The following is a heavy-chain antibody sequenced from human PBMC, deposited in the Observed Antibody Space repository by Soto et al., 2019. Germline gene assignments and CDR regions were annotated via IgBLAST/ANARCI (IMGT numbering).Heavy chain of an antibody. V-gene: IGHV3-73*01. CDR3: TRHKDYYYGMDV. CDR2: IRSKANSYAT. CDR1: GFTFSGSA. J-gene: IGHJ6*02. Sequence: GGSLRLSCAASGFTFSGSAMHWVRQASGKGLEWVGRIRSKANSYATAYAASVKGRFTISRDDSKNTAYLQMNSLKTEDTAVYYCTRHKDYYYGMDVWGQGTTVTVSS.